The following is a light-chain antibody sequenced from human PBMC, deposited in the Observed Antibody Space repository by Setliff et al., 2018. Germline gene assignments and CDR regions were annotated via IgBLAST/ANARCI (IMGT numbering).Light chain of an antibody. CDR3: SSYTVGSTLSV. J-gene: IGLJ1*01. Sequence: QSALTQPASVSGSPGQSITFSCTGSSSDVGGYDYVSWYQQNPGKAPKLLIYDVTNRPSGVSNRFSGSKSGNTASLTISGLQAEDEAEYFCSSYTVGSTLSVFGTGTKGTVL. CDR2: DVT. CDR1: SSDVGGYDY. V-gene: IGLV2-14*03.